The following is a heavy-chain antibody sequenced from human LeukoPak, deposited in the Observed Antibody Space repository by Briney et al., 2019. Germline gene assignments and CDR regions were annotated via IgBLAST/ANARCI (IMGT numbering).Heavy chain of an antibody. CDR3: VKDRQWLVPPNFDY. D-gene: IGHD6-19*01. J-gene: IGHJ4*02. V-gene: IGHV1-69*13. CDR2: IIPIFGTA. CDR1: GGTFSSYA. Sequence: ASVKVSCKASGGTFSSYAISWVRQAPGQGLEWMGGIIPIFGTANYAQKFQGRVTITADESTSTAYMELSSLRSEDTAVYYCVKDRQWLVPPNFDYWGQGTLVTVSS.